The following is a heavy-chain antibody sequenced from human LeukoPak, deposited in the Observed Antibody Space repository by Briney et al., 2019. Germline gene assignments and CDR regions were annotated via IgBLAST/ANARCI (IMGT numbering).Heavy chain of an antibody. V-gene: IGHV4-59*01. Sequence: SETLSLTCTVSGGSISGYSWSWIRQSPGGGLEWIGYIYYSGDTAYNPSLRSRVTLSVDTSKNQFSLKLSSVTAADTAVYYCARRGSGSSDYYYYYMDVWGKGTTVTVSS. CDR2: IYYSGDT. D-gene: IGHD1-26*01. CDR1: GGSISGYS. CDR3: ARRGSGSSDYYYYYMDV. J-gene: IGHJ6*03.